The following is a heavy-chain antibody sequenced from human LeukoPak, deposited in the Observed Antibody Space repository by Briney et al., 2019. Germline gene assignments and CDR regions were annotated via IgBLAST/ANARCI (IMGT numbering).Heavy chain of an antibody. V-gene: IGHV4-59*01. CDR3: ARNPPGDYIGDY. CDR1: GGSISSYY. D-gene: IGHD4-17*01. Sequence: SEALSLTCTVSGGSISSYYWSWIRQPPGKGLEWIGYIYYSGSTNYNPSLKSRVTISVDTSKNQFSLKLSSVTAEDTAVYHCARNPPGDYIGDYWGQGTLVTVSS. CDR2: IYYSGST. J-gene: IGHJ4*02.